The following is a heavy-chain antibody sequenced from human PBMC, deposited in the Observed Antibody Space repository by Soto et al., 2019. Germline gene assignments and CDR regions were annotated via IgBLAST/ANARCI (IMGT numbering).Heavy chain of an antibody. D-gene: IGHD2-8*01. J-gene: IGHJ6*02. CDR1: GFTFSSYA. CDR3: ARERGYCTNGVSLYYGMDV. CDR2: ISYDGSNK. Sequence: QVQLVESGGGVVQPGRSLRLSCAASGFTFSSYAMHWVRQAPGKGLEWVAVISYDGSNKYYADSVKGRFTISRDNSKNTLYLQMNSLRAEDTAVYYCARERGYCTNGVSLYYGMDVWGQGTTVTVSS. V-gene: IGHV3-30-3*01.